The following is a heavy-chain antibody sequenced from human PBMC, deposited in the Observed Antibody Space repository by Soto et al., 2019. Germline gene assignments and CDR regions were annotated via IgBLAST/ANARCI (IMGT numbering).Heavy chain of an antibody. Sequence: QVHLVESGGGMVKPGEPLRISCAASRFSFRDYFMSWIRQAPGKGLEWISYIGPYGNTIYYADSVKGRFVISRDDTTNSLFLQMDNLRADDTAGYYCARDDYTYGVSWGQGTLVTVSS. CDR1: RFSFRDYF. CDR3: ARDDYTYGVS. J-gene: IGHJ5*02. V-gene: IGHV3-11*01. CDR2: IGPYGNTI. D-gene: IGHD3-16*01.